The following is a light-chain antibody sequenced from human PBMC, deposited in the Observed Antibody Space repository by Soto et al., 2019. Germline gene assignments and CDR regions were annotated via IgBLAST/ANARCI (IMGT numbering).Light chain of an antibody. J-gene: IGLJ3*02. Sequence: QSVLTQPASVSGSPGQSITISCTRTSSDIGTYDFVSWYQQHPGKAPKLMIYEVINRPSGVSNRFSGSKSGNTASLTISGLQAEDEADYYCSSYTTSSPLEVFGGGTKLTV. V-gene: IGLV2-14*01. CDR1: SSDIGTYDF. CDR3: SSYTTSSPLEV. CDR2: EVI.